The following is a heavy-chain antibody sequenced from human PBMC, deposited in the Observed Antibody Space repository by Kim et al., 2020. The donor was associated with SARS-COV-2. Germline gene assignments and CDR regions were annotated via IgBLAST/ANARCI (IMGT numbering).Heavy chain of an antibody. V-gene: IGHV4-4*02. D-gene: IGHD6-25*01. Sequence: TNYNPSLKSRVTISVDKSKNQFSLKLSSVTAADTAVYYCARFSPGSDSGYWGQGTLVTVSS. CDR2: T. J-gene: IGHJ4*02. CDR3: ARFSPGSDSGY.